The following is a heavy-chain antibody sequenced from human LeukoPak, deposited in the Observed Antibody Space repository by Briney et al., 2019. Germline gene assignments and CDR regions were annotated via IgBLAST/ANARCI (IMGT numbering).Heavy chain of an antibody. Sequence: PGGSLRLSCAASGFTFSSYSMNWVRQAPGKGLEWVSSISSSSSYIYYADSVKGRFTISRDNAKNSLYLQMNSLRAEDTAVYYCARDVTTHWYYYYYMDVWGKGTTVTVSS. D-gene: IGHD4-17*01. J-gene: IGHJ6*03. CDR1: GFTFSSYS. CDR2: ISSSSSYI. CDR3: ARDVTTHWYYYYYMDV. V-gene: IGHV3-21*01.